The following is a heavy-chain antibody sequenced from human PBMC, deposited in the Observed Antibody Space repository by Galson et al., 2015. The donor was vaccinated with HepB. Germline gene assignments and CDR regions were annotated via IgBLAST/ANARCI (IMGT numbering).Heavy chain of an antibody. CDR1: GYSFTSYW. V-gene: IGHV5-10-1*01. J-gene: IGHJ5*02. CDR3: ASQQQLDRDWFDP. Sequence: QSGAEVKKPGESLRISCKGSGYSFTSYWISWVRQMPGEGLEWMGRIDPSDSYTNYSPSFQGHVTISADKSISTAYLQWSSLKASDTAMYYCASQQQLDRDWFDPWGQGTLVTVSS. D-gene: IGHD6-13*01. CDR2: IDPSDSYT.